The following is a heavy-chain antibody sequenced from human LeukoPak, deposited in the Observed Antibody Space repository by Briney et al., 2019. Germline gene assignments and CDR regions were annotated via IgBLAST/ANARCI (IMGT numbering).Heavy chain of an antibody. Sequence: PSETLSLTCAVYGGSFSGYYWSWIRQPPGKGLEWIGEINHSGSTNYNPSLKSRVTISVDTSKNQFSLKLSSVTAADTAVYYCARGRSVVPAATPYYGMDVWSQGTTVTVSS. CDR3: ARGRSVVPAATPYYGMDV. J-gene: IGHJ6*02. V-gene: IGHV4-34*01. D-gene: IGHD2-2*01. CDR1: GGSFSGYY. CDR2: INHSGST.